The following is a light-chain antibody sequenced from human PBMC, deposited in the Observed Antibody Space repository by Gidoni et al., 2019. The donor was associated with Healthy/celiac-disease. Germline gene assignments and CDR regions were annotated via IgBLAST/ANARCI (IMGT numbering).Light chain of an antibody. CDR2: EVS. J-gene: IGLJ1*01. V-gene: IGLV2-14*01. CDR1: SIDVGYYNY. Sequence: QSSLPPPPSVPRSPCQSITITCTGTSIDVGYYNYVSWYQQHPGKAPKLLIYEVSNRPSAVSNCFSGSNSGTTASLTISELQAEDEAYYYSSSYTSSSTYVFGTGTKVTVL. CDR3: SSYTSSSTYV.